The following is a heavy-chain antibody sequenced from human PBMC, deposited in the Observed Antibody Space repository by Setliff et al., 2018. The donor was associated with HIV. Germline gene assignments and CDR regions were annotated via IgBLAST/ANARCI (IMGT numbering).Heavy chain of an antibody. V-gene: IGHV1-69*10. D-gene: IGHD6-19*01. CDR3: ARLGSGWSDSYYYAMDV. Sequence: SVKVSCKASGGTFSSYAISWVRQAPGQGLEWMGGIIPILGIANYAQKFQGRVTITADESTSTAYMELSSLRSEDTAVYFCARLGSGWSDSYYYAMDVWGQGTTVTVSS. J-gene: IGHJ6*02. CDR1: GGTFSSYA. CDR2: IIPILGIA.